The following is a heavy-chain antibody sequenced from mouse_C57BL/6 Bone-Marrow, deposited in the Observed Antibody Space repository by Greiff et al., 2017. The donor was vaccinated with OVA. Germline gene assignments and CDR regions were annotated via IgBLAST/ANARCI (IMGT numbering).Heavy chain of an antibody. V-gene: IGHV6-3*01. CDR2: IRLKSDNYAT. J-gene: IGHJ2*01. CDR3: TPYSNGRCDY. CDR1: GFTFSNYW. D-gene: IGHD2-5*01. Sequence: EVQGVESGGGLVQPGGSMKLSCVASGFTFSNYWMNWVRQSPEKGLEWVAQIRLKSDNYATHYAESVKGRFTISRDDSKSSVYLQMNNLRAEDTGIYYCTPYSNGRCDYWGQGTTRTVSS.